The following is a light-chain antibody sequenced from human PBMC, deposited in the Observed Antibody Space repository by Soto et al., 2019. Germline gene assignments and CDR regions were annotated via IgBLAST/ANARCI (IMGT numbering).Light chain of an antibody. CDR1: NSDVGIYDF. CDR2: EVS. J-gene: IGLJ2*01. CDR3: SSFTGTSALIL. V-gene: IGLV2-14*01. Sequence: QSALTQPASVSGTPGQSITISCTGSNSDVGIYDFVSWYQHHPGRAPKLIVSEVSHRPSGVSNRFSGSKSGNTASLTISGLQSEDEGDYFCSSFTGTSALILFGGGTKLTVL.